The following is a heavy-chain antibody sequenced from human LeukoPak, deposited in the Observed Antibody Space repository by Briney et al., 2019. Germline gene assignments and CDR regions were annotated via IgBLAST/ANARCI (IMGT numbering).Heavy chain of an antibody. CDR1: GFTFSIYS. CDR2: IDIRGYNI. D-gene: IGHD3-10*02. J-gene: IGHJ4*02. V-gene: IGHV3-21*01. Sequence: GASLRLSCAASGFTFSIYSMNWVRQAPGKGLEWVSSIDIRGYNIYYTHSAKGRFTLPRYNAQSSVFLQMNSLRAEDTAVYYWARYLADYNVRNYDWGQGTLVTVSS. CDR3: ARYLADYNVRNYD.